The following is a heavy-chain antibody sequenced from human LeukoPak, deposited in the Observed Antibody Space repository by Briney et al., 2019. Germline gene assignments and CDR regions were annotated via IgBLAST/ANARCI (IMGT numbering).Heavy chain of an antibody. CDR3: ARESSGSYYNWFDP. CDR1: GFTVSSNY. D-gene: IGHD3-10*01. V-gene: IGHV3-53*01. J-gene: IGHJ5*02. Sequence: GGSLRLSCAASGFTVSSNYMSWVRQAPGKGLEWVSVIYSGDSTYYADSVKGRFTISRDNSKNTLYLQMNSLRAEGTAVYYCARESSGSYYNWFDPWGQGTLVTVSS. CDR2: IYSGDST.